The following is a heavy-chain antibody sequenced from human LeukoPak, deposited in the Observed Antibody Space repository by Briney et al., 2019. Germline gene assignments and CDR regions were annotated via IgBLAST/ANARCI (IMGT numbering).Heavy chain of an antibody. CDR3: ARGFYGPVDY. D-gene: IGHD4-17*01. CDR2: INWNGDTT. CDR1: GFTFDDYG. V-gene: IGHV3-20*04. J-gene: IGHJ4*01. Sequence: PGGSLRLSCAASGFTFDDYGMNWVRQAPGKGLEWVSGINWNGDTTGYTDSVKGRFTISRDNAKNSLSLQMNSLRAEDTALYYCARGFYGPVDYWGQGILVTVSS.